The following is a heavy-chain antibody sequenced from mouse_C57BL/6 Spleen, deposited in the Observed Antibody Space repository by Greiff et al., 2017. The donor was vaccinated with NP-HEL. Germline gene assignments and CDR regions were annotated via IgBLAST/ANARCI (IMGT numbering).Heavy chain of an antibody. CDR3: ARGSGYLY. CDR1: GYTFTDYY. J-gene: IGHJ2*01. Sequence: EVQLQQSGPELVKPGASVKISCKASGYTFTDYYMNWVKQSHGKSLEWIGDINPNNGGTSYNQKFKGKATLTVVKSSSTAYMELRSLTSEDSAVYYCARGSGYLYWGQGTTLTVSS. V-gene: IGHV1-26*01. D-gene: IGHD3-2*02. CDR2: INPNNGGT.